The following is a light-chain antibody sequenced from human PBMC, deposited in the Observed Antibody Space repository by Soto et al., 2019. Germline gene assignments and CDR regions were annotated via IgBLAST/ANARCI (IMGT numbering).Light chain of an antibody. Sequence: DIQMTQSPSTLSASVGDRVTITCRASQSISSWLAWYQQKPGKAPKLLIYKASSLETGVPSRFSGSGSGTEFTLTISSLQPDDFATYYCKHYSGYPWTFGQRTKVDI. V-gene: IGKV1-5*03. CDR1: QSISSW. CDR2: KAS. J-gene: IGKJ1*01. CDR3: KHYSGYPWT.